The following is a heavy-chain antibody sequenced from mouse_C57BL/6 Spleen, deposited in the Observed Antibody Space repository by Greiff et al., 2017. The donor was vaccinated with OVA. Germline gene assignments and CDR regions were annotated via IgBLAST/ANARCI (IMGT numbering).Heavy chain of an antibody. J-gene: IGHJ1*03. CDR2: IDPSDSYT. CDR1: GYTFTSYW. D-gene: IGHD1-1*01. CDR3: ARSKDALRRDFDV. Sequence: QVQLQQPGAELVMPGASVKLSCKASGYTFTSYWMHWVKQRPGQGLEWIGEIDPSDSYTNYNQKFKGKSTLTVDKSSSTAYMQLSSLTSEDSAVYYCARSKDALRRDFDVWGTGTTVTVSS. V-gene: IGHV1-69*01.